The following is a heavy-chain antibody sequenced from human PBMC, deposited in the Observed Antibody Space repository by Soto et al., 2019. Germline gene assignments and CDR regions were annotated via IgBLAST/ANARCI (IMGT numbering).Heavy chain of an antibody. Sequence: GGSLRLSCAASGFTFSSYTMSWVRQAPGKGLEWVSAISGSGGSTYYADSVKGRFTISRDNSKNTLYLQMNSLRAEDTAVYYCAKDLLRFLEWLLLDYWGQGTLVTVSS. CDR2: ISGSGGST. V-gene: IGHV3-23*01. D-gene: IGHD3-3*01. CDR1: GFTFSSYT. CDR3: AKDLLRFLEWLLLDY. J-gene: IGHJ4*02.